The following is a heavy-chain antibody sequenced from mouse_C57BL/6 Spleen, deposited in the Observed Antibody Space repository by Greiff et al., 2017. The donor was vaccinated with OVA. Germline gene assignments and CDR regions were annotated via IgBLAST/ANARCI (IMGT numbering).Heavy chain of an antibody. CDR2: ISNGGGST. CDR1: GFTFSDYY. Sequence: EVQLVESGGGLVQPGGSLKLSCAASGFTFSDYYMYWVRQTPEKRLEWVAYISNGGGSTYYPDTVKGRFTISRDNAKNTLYLQMSRLKSEDTAMYYCARQEDAMDYWGQGTSVTVSS. CDR3: ARQEDAMDY. V-gene: IGHV5-12*01. J-gene: IGHJ4*01.